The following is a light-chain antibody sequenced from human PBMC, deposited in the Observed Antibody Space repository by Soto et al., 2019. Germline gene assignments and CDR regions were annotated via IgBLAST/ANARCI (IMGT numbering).Light chain of an antibody. Sequence: SYELTQPPSVSVAPGQTARITCGGNNIEIKSVHWYQQKPGQAPVLVVYDDGDRTTGIPERFSGSKSGNTATLTTSRVEAGDEADYYCQVWDTTLPVIFGGGTKVTVL. CDR1: NIEIKS. V-gene: IGLV3-21*02. CDR3: QVWDTTLPVI. J-gene: IGLJ2*01. CDR2: DDG.